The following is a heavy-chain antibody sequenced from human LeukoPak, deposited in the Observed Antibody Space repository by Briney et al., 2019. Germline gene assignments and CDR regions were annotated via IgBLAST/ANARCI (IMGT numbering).Heavy chain of an antibody. J-gene: IGHJ4*02. CDR3: ARVLHYYDSSTYYTDITGYFFDY. V-gene: IGHV3-7*01. D-gene: IGHD3-22*01. Sequence: GGSLRLSCAASGFTFSSYWMSWVRQAPGKGLEWVANIKEDGSEKYYVDSVKGRFTISRDNAKNSLYLQMNILRAEDTAVYCCARVLHYYDSSTYYTDITGYFFDYWGQGSLVTVSS. CDR1: GFTFSSYW. CDR2: IKEDGSEK.